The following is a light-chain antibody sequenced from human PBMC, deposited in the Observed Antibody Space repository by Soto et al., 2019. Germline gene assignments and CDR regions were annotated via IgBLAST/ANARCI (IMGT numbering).Light chain of an antibody. CDR2: DAS. Sequence: DVQMTQSPSSLSASVGDRVTITCRASQSINNWLAWYQQKPGKAPKFLIYDASTLETGVPSRFSGSGSGTDFTLTISSLQPEDFATYYCQQSYSTPYTFGQGTKLEIK. CDR1: QSINNW. V-gene: IGKV1-5*01. CDR3: QQSYSTPYT. J-gene: IGKJ2*01.